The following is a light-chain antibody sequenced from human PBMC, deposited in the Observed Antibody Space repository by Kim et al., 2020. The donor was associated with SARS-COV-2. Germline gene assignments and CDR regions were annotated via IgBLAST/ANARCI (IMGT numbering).Light chain of an antibody. J-gene: IGKJ4*01. Sequence: ATINCESSQSVLYRSNNKNHLAGYQQKPGQPPKLLVYWASTRESGVPDRFSGSGSGTDFTLTISSLQAEDVAVYYCQQYFTTPPTFGGGTKVDIK. V-gene: IGKV4-1*01. CDR2: WAS. CDR3: QQYFTTPPT. CDR1: QSVLYRSNNKNH.